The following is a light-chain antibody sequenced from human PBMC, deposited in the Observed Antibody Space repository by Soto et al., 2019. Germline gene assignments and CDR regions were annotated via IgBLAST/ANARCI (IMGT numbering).Light chain of an antibody. J-gene: IGLJ1*01. V-gene: IGLV1-44*01. CDR3: AAWDDSLNGYV. CDR2: IDN. CDR1: SSNIGSNT. Sequence: QPVLTQPPSASGAPGQRVTISCSGGSSNIGSNTVNWYQHLPGTAPTLLIYIDNQRPSGVPDQFSGSKSGTSASLAISGLQSDNEADYYCAAWDDSLNGYVFGTGTKVTVL.